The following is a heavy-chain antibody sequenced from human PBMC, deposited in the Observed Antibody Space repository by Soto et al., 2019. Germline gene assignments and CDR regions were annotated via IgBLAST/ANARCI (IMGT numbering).Heavy chain of an antibody. CDR2: IDPSDSYT. Sequence: PGESLKISCKGSGYSFTSYWISWVRQMPGKGLERMGRIDPSDSYTNYSPSFQGHVTISADKSISTAYLQWSSLKASDTAVYYCAGSYCGGDCYLVLGYYYGMDVWGQGTTVTVSS. CDR1: GYSFTSYW. V-gene: IGHV5-10-1*01. J-gene: IGHJ6*02. D-gene: IGHD2-21*02. CDR3: AGSYCGGDCYLVLGYYYGMDV.